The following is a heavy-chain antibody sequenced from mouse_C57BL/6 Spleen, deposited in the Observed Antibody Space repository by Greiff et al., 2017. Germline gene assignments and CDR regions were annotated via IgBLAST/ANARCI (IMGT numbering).Heavy chain of an antibody. Sequence: VQLQQPGAELVRPGTSVKLSCKASGYTFTSYWMHWVKQRPGQGLEWIGVIDPYDSYTNYNQKFKGKATLTVDTSCSTAYMQLSSLTSEDSAVYYCARPHFYGSSDDWYFYVWGTGTTGTVSS. CDR3: ARPHFYGSSDDWYFYV. J-gene: IGHJ1*03. CDR2: IDPYDSYT. V-gene: IGHV1-59*01. D-gene: IGHD1-1*01. CDR1: GYTFTSYW.